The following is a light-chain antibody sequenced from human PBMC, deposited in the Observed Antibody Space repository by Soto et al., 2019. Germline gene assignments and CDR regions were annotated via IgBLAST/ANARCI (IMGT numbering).Light chain of an antibody. CDR2: EVT. Sequence: QSVLTQPPSASGSPGQSVTISCTGTSSDVGGYNYVSWYQQHPGNAPKLMIYEVTKRPSGVPDRFSGSNSGNTASLTVSGLQAEDEADYYCSSYAGSLYVFGTGTKVTVL. CDR1: SSDVGGYNY. J-gene: IGLJ1*01. V-gene: IGLV2-8*01. CDR3: SSYAGSLYV.